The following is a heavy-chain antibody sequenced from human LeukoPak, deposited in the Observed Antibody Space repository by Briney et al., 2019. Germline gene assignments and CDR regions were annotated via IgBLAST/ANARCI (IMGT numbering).Heavy chain of an antibody. CDR1: GYTFTTYD. Sequence: ASVKVSCKASGYTFTTYDINWVRQATGQGLEWMGWMNPNSGNTGYTQKFQGRVTMTRNTSISTAYMELSSLRSEDTAVYYCARGKFGIVGPDAFDIWGQGTMVTVSS. J-gene: IGHJ3*02. D-gene: IGHD1-26*01. CDR3: ARGKFGIVGPDAFDI. CDR2: MNPNSGNT. V-gene: IGHV1-8*01.